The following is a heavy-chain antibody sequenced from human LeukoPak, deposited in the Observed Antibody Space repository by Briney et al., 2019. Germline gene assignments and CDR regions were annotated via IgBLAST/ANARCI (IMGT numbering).Heavy chain of an antibody. CDR1: GFTFSSYA. V-gene: IGHV3-23*01. CDR2: ISGSGGST. D-gene: IGHD5-12*01. CDR3: AKLTYSGYDLARGFDY. J-gene: IGHJ4*02. Sequence: SGGSLRLSCAASGFTFSSYAMSWVRQAPGKGLEWVSAISGSGGSTFDADSVKGRFTISRDNSKNTLYLQMNSLRAEDTAVYYCAKLTYSGYDLARGFDYWGQGTLVTVSS.